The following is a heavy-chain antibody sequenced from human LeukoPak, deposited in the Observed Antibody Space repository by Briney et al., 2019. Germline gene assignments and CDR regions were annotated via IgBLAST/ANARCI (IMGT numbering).Heavy chain of an antibody. CDR3: ARGGGYSGYDGPNWFDP. CDR2: INPNSGDT. D-gene: IGHD5-12*01. CDR1: GYTFTGYY. J-gene: IGHJ5*02. V-gene: IGHV1-2*02. Sequence: ASVKVSCKASGYTFTGYYMHWVRQAPGQGLEWMGWINPNSGDTNYAQKFQGRVTMTRDTSISTAYMELSRLRSDDMAVYYCARGGGYSGYDGPNWFDPWGQGTLVTVSS.